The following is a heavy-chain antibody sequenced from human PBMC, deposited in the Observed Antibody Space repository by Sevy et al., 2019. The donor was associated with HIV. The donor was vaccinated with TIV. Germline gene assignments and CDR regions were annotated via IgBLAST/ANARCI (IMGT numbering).Heavy chain of an antibody. V-gene: IGHV6-1*01. CDR1: GDSVSSNNAA. CDR2: TYYRSKWYT. CDR3: AGATTVTPCYYSNYYMDV. J-gene: IGHJ6*03. Sequence: SQTLSLTCAISGDSVSSNNAAWNWIRQSPSRGLEWLGRTYYRSKWYTDYAVSVKSRITISPDTSKNQFSLQLNSVTPDDTAVYYCAGATTVTPCYYSNYYMDVWDKRTTVTVSS. D-gene: IGHD4-17*01.